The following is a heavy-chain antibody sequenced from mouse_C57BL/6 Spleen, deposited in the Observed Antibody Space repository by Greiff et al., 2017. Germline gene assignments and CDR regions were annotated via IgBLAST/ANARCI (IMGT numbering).Heavy chain of an antibody. D-gene: IGHD2-4*01. J-gene: IGHJ4*01. CDR2: IWGDGST. CDR1: GFSLTSYG. CDR3: ATGGDDYDSAMDD. Sequence: VQLKESGPGLVAPSQSLSITCTASGFSLTSYGVSWVRQPPGKGLEWLGAIWGDGSTNYHSALISSLSISKENAKSKVFLKLKSRQTNDTATYYCATGGDDYDSAMDDWGQGTSVTVAS. V-gene: IGHV2-3*01.